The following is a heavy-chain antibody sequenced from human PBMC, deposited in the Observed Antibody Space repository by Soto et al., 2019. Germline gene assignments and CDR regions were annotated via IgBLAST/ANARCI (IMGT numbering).Heavy chain of an antibody. D-gene: IGHD6-19*01. Sequence: ASVKVSCKASGCTFTAQYLHWGRKAPGEGLEWMGWINPTTGATRYAQKFQGRVTMTRDTSMSTAYLEVRSLRPDDTAVYYCAKGDSSWVSWFDPWGQGTLVTVSS. CDR2: INPTTGAT. J-gene: IGHJ5*02. V-gene: IGHV1-2*02. CDR3: AKGDSSWVSWFDP. CDR1: GCTFTAQY.